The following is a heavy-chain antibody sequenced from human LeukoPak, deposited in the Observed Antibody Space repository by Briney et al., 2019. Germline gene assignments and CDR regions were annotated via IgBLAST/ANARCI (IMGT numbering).Heavy chain of an antibody. V-gene: IGHV4-4*09. CDR3: ARRRTLGVSGGCCWFDP. CDR2: IHTSGST. D-gene: IGHD3-16*01. CDR1: GGSISSYY. Sequence: SETLSLTCTVSGGSISSYYWSWIRQPPGKGLEWIGYIHTSGSTNYHPSLESRVTISVDTSKNQFSLKLSSVTAADTAVYYCARRRTLGVSGGCCWFDPWGQGTLVTVSS. J-gene: IGHJ5*02.